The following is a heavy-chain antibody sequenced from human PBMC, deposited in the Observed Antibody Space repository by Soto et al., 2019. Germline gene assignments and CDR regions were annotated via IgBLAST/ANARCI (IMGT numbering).Heavy chain of an antibody. CDR1: GGSISGDYY. V-gene: IGHV4-30-4*01. J-gene: IGHJ5*01. CDR3: AREHYDITGNRIDS. CDR2: VYHTGST. Sequence: SETLSLTCTVSGGSISGDYYWNWIRQAPGKGLEWIGYVYHTGSTYHNPSLKSRGSISVDTSNNQFSLKLSSVTAADTAVYFCAREHYDITGNRIDSWGQGITVPVYS. D-gene: IGHD3-22*01.